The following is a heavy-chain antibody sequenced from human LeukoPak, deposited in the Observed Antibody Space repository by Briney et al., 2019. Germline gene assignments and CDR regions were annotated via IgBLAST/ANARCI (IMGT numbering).Heavy chain of an antibody. V-gene: IGHV4-34*01. CDR2: INHSGST. CDR3: AREGVPPMVRGVLRY. J-gene: IGHJ4*02. D-gene: IGHD3-10*01. CDR1: GGPFSGYY. Sequence: SETLSLTCAVYGGPFSGYYWSWIRQPPGKGLEWIGEINHSGSTNYNPSLKSRVTISVDTSKNQFSLKLSSVTAADTAVYYCAREGVPPMVRGVLRYWGQGTLVTVSS.